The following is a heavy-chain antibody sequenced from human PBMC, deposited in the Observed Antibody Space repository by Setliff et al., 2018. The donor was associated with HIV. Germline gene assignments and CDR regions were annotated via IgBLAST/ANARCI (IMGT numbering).Heavy chain of an antibody. Sequence: ASVKVSCKASGYTFTSYAMHWVRQAPGQRPEWMGWINTGNGNTEYSQKFQGRVTITRDTSASKAYMELSSLRSEDTAVYYCASIDCGGDCYSYNYYAMDVWGQGTTVTVSS. CDR1: GYTFTSYA. CDR2: INTGNGNT. V-gene: IGHV1-3*04. CDR3: ASIDCGGDCYSYNYYAMDV. D-gene: IGHD2-21*02. J-gene: IGHJ6*02.